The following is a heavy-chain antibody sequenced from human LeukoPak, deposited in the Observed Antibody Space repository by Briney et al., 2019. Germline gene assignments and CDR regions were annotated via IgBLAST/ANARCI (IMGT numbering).Heavy chain of an antibody. J-gene: IGHJ4*02. Sequence: PGGSLRLSCAASGFTFSSYWMHWFRQAPGKGLVWVSRINSDGSITSYADSVKGRFTISRDNAKNTLYLQMNSLRAEDTAVYYCASGGVGYGDYNYYFDYWGQGTLVTVSS. V-gene: IGHV3-74*01. CDR1: GFTFSSYW. CDR3: ASGGVGYGDYNYYFDY. D-gene: IGHD4-17*01. CDR2: INSDGSIT.